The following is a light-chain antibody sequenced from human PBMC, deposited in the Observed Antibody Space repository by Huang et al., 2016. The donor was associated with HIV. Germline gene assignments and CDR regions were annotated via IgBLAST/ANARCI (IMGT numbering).Light chain of an antibody. CDR1: QSLLHSNGYNY. Sequence: DIVMTQSPISLPVTPGESASISCRSSQSLLHSNGYNYLDWYLQKPGQSPQLLLFLVANRASGVPDRVSGSGSGTNFTLKISGVQAQDSGVYYCMQALETRRTFGQGTKVEIK. J-gene: IGKJ1*01. CDR2: LVA. V-gene: IGKV2-28*01. CDR3: MQALETRRT.